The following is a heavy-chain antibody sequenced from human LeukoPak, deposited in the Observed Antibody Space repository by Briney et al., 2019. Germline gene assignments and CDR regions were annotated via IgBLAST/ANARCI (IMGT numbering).Heavy chain of an antibody. V-gene: IGHV5-51*01. CDR3: ARLSSSRDQRLDY. CDR2: IYPGDSHS. J-gene: IGHJ4*02. D-gene: IGHD6-13*01. Sequence: GESLKISCKDSGYSFTSYWIGWVRQMPGKGLEWMGIIYPGDSHSAYSPSFQGQVTFSADKSINTAYLQWSSLKASDTAMYFCARLSSSRDQRLDYWGQGTLVTVSS. CDR1: GYSFTSYW.